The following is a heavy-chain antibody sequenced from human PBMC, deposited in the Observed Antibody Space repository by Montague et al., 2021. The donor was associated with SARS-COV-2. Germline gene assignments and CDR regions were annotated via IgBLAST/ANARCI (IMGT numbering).Heavy chain of an antibody. V-gene: IGHV3-21*01. CDR1: GFTFSSYS. Sequence: SLRLSCAASGFTFSSYSMNWARQAPGKGLEWVSSISSSSSYIYYADSVKGRFTISRDNAKNSLYLQMNSLRAEDTAVYYCARDRDSSGWFDYWGQGTLVTVSS. J-gene: IGHJ4*02. D-gene: IGHD6-19*01. CDR3: ARDRDSSGWFDY. CDR2: ISSSSSYI.